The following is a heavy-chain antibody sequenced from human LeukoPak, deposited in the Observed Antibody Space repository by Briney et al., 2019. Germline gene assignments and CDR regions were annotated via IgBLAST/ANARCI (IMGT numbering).Heavy chain of an antibody. J-gene: IGHJ4*02. CDR1: GFTFSSYA. V-gene: IGHV3-30*04. CDR3: ARDFRPYCSSTSCYAKSDY. D-gene: IGHD2-2*01. CDR2: ISYDGSNK. Sequence: PGRSLRLSCAASGFTFSSYAMHWVRQAPGKGLEWVAVISYDGSNKYYADSVKGRFTISRDNSKNTLYLQMNSLRAEDTAVYYYARDFRPYCSSTSCYAKSDYWGQGTLVTVSS.